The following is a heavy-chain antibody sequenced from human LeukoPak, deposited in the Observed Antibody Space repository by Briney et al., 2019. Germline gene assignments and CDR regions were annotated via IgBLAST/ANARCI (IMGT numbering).Heavy chain of an antibody. D-gene: IGHD3-3*01. CDR3: ASLGGSGTTSNLPTDAFDI. J-gene: IGHJ3*02. Sequence: ASVKVSCKASGYTFTSYGISWVRQAPGQGLEWMGWISDYNGNTNYAQKLQGRVTMTTDTSTSTAYIELRSLRSDDTAVYYCASLGGSGTTSNLPTDAFDIWGQGTMVTVSS. V-gene: IGHV1-18*01. CDR2: ISDYNGNT. CDR1: GYTFTSYG.